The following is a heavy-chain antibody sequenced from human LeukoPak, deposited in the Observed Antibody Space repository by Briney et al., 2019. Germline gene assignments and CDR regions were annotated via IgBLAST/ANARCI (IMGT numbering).Heavy chain of an antibody. CDR3: ARSGCSSTSCYAGEYYYGMDV. Sequence: SETLSLTCTVSGGSISSYYWSWIRQPAGKGLEWIGRIYTSGSTNYNPSLKSRVTMLVDTSKNQFSLKLSSVTAADTAVYYCARSGCSSTSCYAGEYYYGMDVWGQGTTVTVSS. J-gene: IGHJ6*02. V-gene: IGHV4-4*07. CDR1: GGSISSYY. CDR2: IYTSGST. D-gene: IGHD2-2*01.